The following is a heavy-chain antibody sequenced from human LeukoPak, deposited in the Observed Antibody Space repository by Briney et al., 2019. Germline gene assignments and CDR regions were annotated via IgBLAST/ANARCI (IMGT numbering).Heavy chain of an antibody. CDR1: GFTFSSYA. CDR3: ARFKRPVEPYYYYYMDV. CDR2: ISGSGGST. Sequence: PGGSLRLSCAASGFTFSSYAMSWVRQAPGKGLEWVSAISGSGGSTYYADSVKGRFTISRDNSKNTLYLQMNSLRAEDTAVYYCARFKRPVEPYYYYYMDVWGKGTTVTVSS. J-gene: IGHJ6*03. V-gene: IGHV3-23*01. D-gene: IGHD1-1*01.